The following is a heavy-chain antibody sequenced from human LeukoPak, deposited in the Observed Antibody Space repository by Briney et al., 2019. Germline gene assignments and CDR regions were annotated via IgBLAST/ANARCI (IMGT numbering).Heavy chain of an antibody. J-gene: IGHJ4*02. V-gene: IGHV4-34*01. CDR3: ARGHYDFWSGYYLFDY. D-gene: IGHD3-3*01. CDR1: GGSFSGYY. CDR2: INHSGST. Sequence: KSSETLSLTCAVYGGSFSGYYWSWIRQPPGKGLEWIGEINHSGSTNYNPSLKSRVTISVDTSKNQSSLKLSSVTAADTAVYYCARGHYDFWSGYYLFDYWGQGTLVTVSS.